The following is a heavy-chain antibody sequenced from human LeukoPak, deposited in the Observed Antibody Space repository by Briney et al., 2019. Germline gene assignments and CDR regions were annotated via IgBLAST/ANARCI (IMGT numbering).Heavy chain of an antibody. J-gene: IGHJ5*02. CDR3: ARADVTMVRGVTFDP. CDR2: IYYSGST. CDR1: GGSSSSFY. Sequence: SETLSLTCTVSGGSSSSFYWSWIRQPPGKGLEWIGYIYYSGSTNYNPSLESRVTISVDTSKNQFSLKLSSVTAADTAVYYCARADVTMVRGVTFDPWGQGTLVTVSS. D-gene: IGHD3-10*01. V-gene: IGHV4-59*01.